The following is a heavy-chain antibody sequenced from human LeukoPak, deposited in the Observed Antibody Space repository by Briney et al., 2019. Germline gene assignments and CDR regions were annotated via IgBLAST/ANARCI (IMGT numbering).Heavy chain of an antibody. V-gene: IGHV1-2*02. CDR1: GFTFTDHY. Sequence: ASMKVSCKSSGFTFTDHYIHWVRQGPGQGLEWMGYIGPHSTFTSSPQEFRGRVTMTRDASMSTAYMELTRLTSDDTAVYYCVREGEGPLSKDFDYWGQGTLVTVSS. CDR2: IGPHSTFT. J-gene: IGHJ4*02. D-gene: IGHD2/OR15-2a*01. CDR3: VREGEGPLSKDFDY.